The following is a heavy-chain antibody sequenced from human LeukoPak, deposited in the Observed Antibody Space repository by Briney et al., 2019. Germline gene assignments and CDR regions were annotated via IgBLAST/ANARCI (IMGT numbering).Heavy chain of an antibody. CDR2: INHSGST. CDR1: GVSFSAYY. V-gene: IGHV4-34*01. J-gene: IGHJ6*02. Sequence: PSETLSLTCAVYGVSFSAYYWSWIRQPPGKGLEWIGEINHSGSTNYNPSLKSRVTISVDTSKNQFSLRLSSVTAADTAVYYCARGPPGYYNGMDVWGQGTTVSVSS. CDR3: ARGPPGYYNGMDV.